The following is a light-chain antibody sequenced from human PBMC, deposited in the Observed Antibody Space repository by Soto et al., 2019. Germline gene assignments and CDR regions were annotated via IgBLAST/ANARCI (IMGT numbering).Light chain of an antibody. Sequence: EVLLTQSPATLSLSPGERATLSCGASQSINSRSLAWYQQKPGQAPRLLIYDASSRATGIPDRFSASGSGTDFTLTISSLEPEDFAVYYCQQRSNWRRTFGQGTKVAIK. CDR2: DAS. J-gene: IGKJ1*01. CDR1: QSINSRS. V-gene: IGKV3D-20*02. CDR3: QQRSNWRRT.